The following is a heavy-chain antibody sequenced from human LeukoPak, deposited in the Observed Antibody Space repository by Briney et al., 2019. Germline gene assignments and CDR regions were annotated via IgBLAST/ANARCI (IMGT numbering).Heavy chain of an antibody. CDR1: GFTVSSNY. CDR3: ARLYDRSAYGAFDI. Sequence: QAGGSLRLSCAASGFTVSSNYMGWVRQAPGKGLEWVSVLYSDGTTYYPDSEKGRFTISRDNSQNTLYLQLDSLRAEDTAVYYCARLYDRSAYGAFDIWGQGTMVTVSS. J-gene: IGHJ3*02. V-gene: IGHV3-66*02. CDR2: LYSDGTT. D-gene: IGHD3-22*01.